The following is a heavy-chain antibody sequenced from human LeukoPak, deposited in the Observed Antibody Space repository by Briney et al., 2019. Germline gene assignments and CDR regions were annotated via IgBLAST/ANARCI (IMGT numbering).Heavy chain of an antibody. V-gene: IGHV3-7*01. J-gene: IGHJ5*02. D-gene: IGHD4-17*01. Sequence: GGSLRFSCAASGFTFSSYWMNWVRQAPGKGLEWVALINPDGSQTNYVDSVKGRFTISRDNAENSLYLQMDSLRAEDTAVYYCARDLGYGALDPWGQGTLVTVSS. CDR1: GFTFSSYW. CDR3: ARDLGYGALDP. CDR2: INPDGSQT.